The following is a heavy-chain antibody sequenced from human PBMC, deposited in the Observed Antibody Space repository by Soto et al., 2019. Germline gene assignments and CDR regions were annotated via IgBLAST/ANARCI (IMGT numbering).Heavy chain of an antibody. CDR1: GFTFSSYG. V-gene: IGHV3-33*01. J-gene: IGHJ4*02. Sequence: SLRLSCAASGFTFSSYGMHWVRQAPGKGLEWVAVIWYDGSNKYYADSVKGRFTISRDNSKNTLYLQMNSLRAEDTAVYYCARDLVGATEFDYWGQGTLVTVSS. CDR3: ARDLVGATEFDY. CDR2: IWYDGSNK. D-gene: IGHD1-26*01.